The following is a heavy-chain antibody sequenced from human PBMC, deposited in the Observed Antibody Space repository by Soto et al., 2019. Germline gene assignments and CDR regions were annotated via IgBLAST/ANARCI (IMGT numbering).Heavy chain of an antibody. CDR3: ARDVTYYDFWSGYDS. CDR2: ISAYNGNT. CDR1: GYTFTSYG. Sequence: ASGKVSCKASGYTFTSYGISWVRQAPGQGLEWMGWISAYNGNTNYAQKLQGRVTMTTDTSTSTAYMELRSLRSDDTAVYYCARDVTYYDFWSGYDSWGQGTLVTVSS. J-gene: IGHJ5*02. V-gene: IGHV1-18*01. D-gene: IGHD3-3*01.